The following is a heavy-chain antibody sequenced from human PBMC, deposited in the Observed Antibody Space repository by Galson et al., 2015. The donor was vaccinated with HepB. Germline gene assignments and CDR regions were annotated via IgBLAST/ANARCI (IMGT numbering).Heavy chain of an antibody. D-gene: IGHD2-2*01. CDR2: ISYDGSNE. V-gene: IGHV3-30-3*01. Sequence: SLRLSCAASGFTFSSYAMHWVRQAPGKGLEWVAVISYDGSNEYYADSVKGRFTISRDNSKNTLYLQMNSLRAEDTAVYYCARGMGYCSSTSCPGYMDVWGKGTTVTVSS. CDR1: GFTFSSYA. CDR3: ARGMGYCSSTSCPGYMDV. J-gene: IGHJ6*03.